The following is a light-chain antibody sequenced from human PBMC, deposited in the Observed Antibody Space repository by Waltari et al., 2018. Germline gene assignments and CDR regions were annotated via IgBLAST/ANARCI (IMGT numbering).Light chain of an antibody. CDR2: RSD. V-gene: IGLV1-44*01. J-gene: IGLJ3*02. Sequence: QSVLTQPPSASGTPGQRVTISCSGSASNLGSNIVNWYQQLPGKAPTLLIYRSDQRPSGVPDRFSGSKSGTSASLAISGLQSADEADYYCAAWDDSLNGHWVFGGGTKVAVL. CDR3: AAWDDSLNGHWV. CDR1: ASNLGSNI.